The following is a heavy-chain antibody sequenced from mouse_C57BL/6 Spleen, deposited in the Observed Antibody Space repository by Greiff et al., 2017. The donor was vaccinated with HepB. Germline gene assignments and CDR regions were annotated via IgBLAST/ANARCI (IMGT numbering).Heavy chain of an antibody. V-gene: IGHV1-55*01. CDR3: ARPTVGKGGYYFDY. D-gene: IGHD1-1*01. Sequence: QVQLQQPGAELVKPGASVKMSCKASGYTFTSYWITWVKQRPGQGLEWIGDIYPGSGSTNYNEKFKSKATLTVDTSSSTAYMQLSSLTSEDSAVYYGARPTVGKGGYYFDYWGQGTTLTVSS. CDR1: GYTFTSYW. CDR2: IYPGSGST. J-gene: IGHJ2*01.